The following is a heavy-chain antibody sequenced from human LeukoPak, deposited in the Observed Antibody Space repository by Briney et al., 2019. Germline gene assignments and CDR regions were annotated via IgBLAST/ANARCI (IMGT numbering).Heavy chain of an antibody. CDR2: INSDGSST. J-gene: IGHJ4*02. D-gene: IGHD3-3*01. Sequence: PGGSLRLSCAASGFTFSSYWMHWVRQAPGKGLVWVSRINSDGSSTSYADSVKGRFTISRDNAKNTLYLQMNSLRAEDTAVYYCARGVNDFWSGSDFDYWGQGAPVTVSS. CDR1: GFTFSSYW. V-gene: IGHV3-74*01. CDR3: ARGVNDFWSGSDFDY.